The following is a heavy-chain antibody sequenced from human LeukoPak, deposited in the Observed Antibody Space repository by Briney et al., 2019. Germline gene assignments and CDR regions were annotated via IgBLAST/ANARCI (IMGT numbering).Heavy chain of an antibody. Sequence: GGSLRLSCAASGFTFDDYAMHWVRQAPGKGLEWVSGISWNSGSIGYADSVKGRFTISRDNAKNSLYLQMNSLRAEDTALYYCAKAQSSELAFNYWGQGTLVAVSS. CDR1: GFTFDDYA. D-gene: IGHD1-26*01. CDR3: AKAQSSELAFNY. V-gene: IGHV3-9*01. J-gene: IGHJ4*02. CDR2: ISWNSGSI.